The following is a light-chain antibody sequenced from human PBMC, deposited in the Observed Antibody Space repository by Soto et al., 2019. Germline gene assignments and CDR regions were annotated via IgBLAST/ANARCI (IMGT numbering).Light chain of an antibody. V-gene: IGLV1-44*01. CDR3: AAWYDSLNGVI. J-gene: IGLJ2*01. Sequence: QSVLTQPPSASGTPGQSVTISCSGSSSNIGSNSVYWYQQLPGAAPKLLIYSNNERPSGVPDRFSGSESGTSASLAISGLQSGDEADYYCAAWYDSLNGVIFGGGTMVTVL. CDR2: SNN. CDR1: SSNIGSNS.